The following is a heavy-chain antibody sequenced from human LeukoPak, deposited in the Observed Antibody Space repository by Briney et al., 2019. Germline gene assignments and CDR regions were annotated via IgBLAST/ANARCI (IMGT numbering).Heavy chain of an antibody. CDR2: IYYSGST. CDR1: GGSISSYY. D-gene: IGHD7-27*01. Sequence: SETLSLTCTVSGGSISSYYWSWIRQPPGKGLEWIGYIYYSGSTNYNPSLKSRVTISVDTSKNQFSLKLSSVTAADTAVYYCARENIMLGRGDYYCGMDVWGQGTTVTVSS. J-gene: IGHJ6*02. CDR3: ARENIMLGRGDYYCGMDV. V-gene: IGHV4-59*01.